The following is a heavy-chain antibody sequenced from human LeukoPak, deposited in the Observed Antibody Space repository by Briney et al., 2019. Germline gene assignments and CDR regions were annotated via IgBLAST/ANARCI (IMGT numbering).Heavy chain of an antibody. V-gene: IGHV3-23*01. Sequence: GGSLRLSCVASGLSFGSFAMSWVRQVPARGLEWVSSISGNGKTLYAEYSKNGFILFSDSSGKTAYFLLINSLVQDTTTYYYAKASWVSSTDAVRWGQGTLVTVSS. CDR2: ISGNGKT. CDR1: GLSFGSFA. D-gene: IGHD2-2*01. J-gene: IGHJ4*02. CDR3: AKASWVSSTDAVR.